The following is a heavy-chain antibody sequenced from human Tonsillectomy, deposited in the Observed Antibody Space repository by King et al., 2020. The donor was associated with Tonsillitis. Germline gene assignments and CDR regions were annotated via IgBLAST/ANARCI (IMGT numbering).Heavy chain of an antibody. V-gene: IGHV4-59*08. CDR3: ARQGRDGTTLYYFDY. J-gene: IGHJ4*02. CDR1: GGSIRGYY. Sequence: QLQESGPGLVKPSETLSLTCTVSGGSIRGYYWSWIRQPPGKRLEWIGYIYYTGDTNYNPSLKGRVTMSVDTSNNQFSLRLNSVTAADTAVYYCARQGRDGTTLYYFDYWGKGTLVIASS. CDR2: IYYTGDT. D-gene: IGHD1/OR15-1a*01.